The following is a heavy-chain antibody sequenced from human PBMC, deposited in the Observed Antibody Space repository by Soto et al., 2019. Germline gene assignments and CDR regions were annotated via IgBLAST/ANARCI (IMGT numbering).Heavy chain of an antibody. D-gene: IGHD2-21*02. Sequence: QVQLVESGGGVVQPGRSLRLSCAVSGFTFSSYGMHWVRQAPGKGLEWVAVIWYDGSNKYYADSVKGRFTISRDNSKNTLYLQMNSLRGADTADYYCARDNVVLTASYYYCVDVWGQGTTVTVSS. CDR1: GFTFSSYG. CDR3: ARDNVVLTASYYYCVDV. V-gene: IGHV3-33*01. J-gene: IGHJ6*02. CDR2: IWYDGSNK.